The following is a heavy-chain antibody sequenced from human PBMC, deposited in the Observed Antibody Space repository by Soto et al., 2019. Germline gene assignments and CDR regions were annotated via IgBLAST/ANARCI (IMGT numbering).Heavy chain of an antibody. CDR2: INPGESA. Sequence: SETLSLTCALYGGSFSGYYWSWIRQTPGKRLEWVGDINPGESANYNPSLKSRVAISLDTSKNQFSLMLSSVTAADTAVYYCARESDTAMVRGFDYWGQGIPVTVSS. D-gene: IGHD5-18*01. CDR1: GGSFSGYY. V-gene: IGHV4-34*01. J-gene: IGHJ4*02. CDR3: ARESDTAMVRGFDY.